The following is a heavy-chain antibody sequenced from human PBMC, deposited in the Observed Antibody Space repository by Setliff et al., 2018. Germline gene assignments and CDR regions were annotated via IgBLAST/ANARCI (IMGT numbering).Heavy chain of an antibody. CDR2: IKSKTDGGKT. Sequence: GGSLRLSCAASGFTFSNAWMSWVRQAPGKGLEWVGRIKSKTDGGKTDYADSVKGRLTISRDNSKNTLYLQMSSLRAEDTAVYYWAKGGGAVAGSSPWGYWGQGTLVTVSS. D-gene: IGHD6-19*01. CDR1: GFTFSNAW. CDR3: AKGGGAVAGSSPWGY. J-gene: IGHJ4*02. V-gene: IGHV3-15*01.